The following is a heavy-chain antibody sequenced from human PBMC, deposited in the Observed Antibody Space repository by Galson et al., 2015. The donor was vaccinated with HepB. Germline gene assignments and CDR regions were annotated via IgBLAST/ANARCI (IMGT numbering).Heavy chain of an antibody. CDR1: GGTLSNYA. CDR2: IIPIFGIA. V-gene: IGHV1-69*10. Sequence: SVKVSCKASGGTLSNYAISWVRQAPGQGLEWMGGIIPIFGIANCPQKFQGRVTITADKSTNTSYMELSSLRSKDTAVYFCARGGYSGYHFTYWGQGTLVTVSS. D-gene: IGHD5-12*01. J-gene: IGHJ4*02. CDR3: ARGGYSGYHFTY.